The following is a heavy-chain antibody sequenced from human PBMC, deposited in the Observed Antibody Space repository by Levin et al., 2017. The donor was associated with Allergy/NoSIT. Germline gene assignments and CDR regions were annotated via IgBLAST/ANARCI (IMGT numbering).Heavy chain of an antibody. CDR2: INPNSGGT. D-gene: IGHD2-15*01. CDR3: ARELVAISSGNYFYGLDV. J-gene: IGHJ6*02. Sequence: WASVKVSCKASGYTFTGYYMHWVRQAPGQGPEWMGWINPNSGGTNYAQKFQGRVTMTRDTSISTAYMELSRLRSDDTAVYYCARELVAISSGNYFYGLDVWGQGTTVTVSS. CDR1: GYTFTGYY. V-gene: IGHV1-2*02.